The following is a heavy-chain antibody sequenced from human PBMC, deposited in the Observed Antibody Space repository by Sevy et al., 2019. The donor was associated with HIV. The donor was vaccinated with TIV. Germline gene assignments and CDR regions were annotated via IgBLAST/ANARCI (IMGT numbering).Heavy chain of an antibody. CDR1: GFTFGDYA. J-gene: IGHJ4*02. CDR2: LKSKADGGTV. D-gene: IGHD1-1*01. V-gene: IGHV3-49*04. CDR3: TRWKGLQSIFDY. Sequence: GGSLRLSCTTSGFTFGDYAMNWVRQAPGKGLEWVAFLKSKADGGTVDHAASMKGRLTISRDDSKSIAYLQMNDLTTEDTGVYYCTRWKGLQSIFDYWGQGALVTVSS.